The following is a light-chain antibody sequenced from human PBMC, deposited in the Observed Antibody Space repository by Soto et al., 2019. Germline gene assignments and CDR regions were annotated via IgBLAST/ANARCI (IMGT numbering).Light chain of an antibody. J-gene: IGKJ1*01. V-gene: IGKV3-15*01. CDR2: GAS. Sequence: VMTQAPATLSVSPGERATLSCRASQTINNNVAWYQLKDGQVPRLVIYGASTRATDIPARFSGSGSGTEFTLTISSLQSVDFAVYSCQQYNNWPWTFGQGTKVDIK. CDR3: QQYNNWPWT. CDR1: QTINNN.